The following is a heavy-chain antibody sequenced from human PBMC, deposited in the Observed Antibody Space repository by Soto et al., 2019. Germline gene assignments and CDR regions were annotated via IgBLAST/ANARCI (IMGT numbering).Heavy chain of an antibody. D-gene: IGHD3-3*01. J-gene: IGHJ3*02. CDR3: ARGGGVGVAGSAAFDM. CDR1: GYPVTAYY. CDR2: INPATGAA. V-gene: IGHV1-2*02. Sequence: QLHLVQSGAVVKKPVASVTVSCSASGYPVTAYYMHWVRKAPGRGLEWMGGINPATGAAKYTQTFQGRVTRTRDTSTSTVFMALSGLTAEDTAVFCFARGGGVGVAGSAAFDMWGQGTLVTVSS.